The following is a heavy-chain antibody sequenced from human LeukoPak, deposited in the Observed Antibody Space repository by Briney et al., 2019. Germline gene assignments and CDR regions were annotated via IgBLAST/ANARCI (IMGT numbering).Heavy chain of an antibody. CDR2: FSTIPTT. J-gene: IGHJ4*02. CDR1: GGSISSYY. Sequence: SETLSLTCTVSGGSISSYYWSWIRQPAGEGVERIGRFSTIPTTHYTPSLNCPVTMSVDTSNNQFSLKLSSVPAADTAVYYCARVPRVGYSSSWYQVDWGQGTLVTVSS. D-gene: IGHD6-13*01. CDR3: ARVPRVGYSSSWYQVD. V-gene: IGHV4-4*07.